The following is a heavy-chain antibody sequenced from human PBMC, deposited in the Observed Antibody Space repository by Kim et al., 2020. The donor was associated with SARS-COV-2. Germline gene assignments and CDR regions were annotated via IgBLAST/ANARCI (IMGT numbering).Heavy chain of an antibody. CDR1: GFTFGSFG. J-gene: IGHJ4*02. CDR2: TRYNGRNR. CDR3: AKSYTSGTYFFDF. V-gene: IGHV3-30*02. Sequence: GGSLRLSCAASGFTFGSFGMHWVRQAPGKVPEWLTPTRYNGRNRYYRDSVRGRFTISRDNSKATLYLQMDSLSVEDTAVYYCAKSYTSGTYFFDFWGQGT. D-gene: IGHD3-16*01.